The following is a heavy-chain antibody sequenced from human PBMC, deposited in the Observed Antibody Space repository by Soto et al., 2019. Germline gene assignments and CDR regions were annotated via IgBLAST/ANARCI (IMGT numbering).Heavy chain of an antibody. Sequence: QLVESGGGVVQPGGSLRLSCTASGFIFNNYGLHWVRQAPGKGLEWVSVISYDGANKYYSDSVRGRFSISRDDSKNTLTLQRNRLTDEDTAIDYCVKGTADFDYWGQGTLVTVSS. CDR2: ISYDGANK. CDR1: GFIFNNYG. V-gene: IGHV3-30*18. CDR3: VKGTADFDY. D-gene: IGHD2-21*02. J-gene: IGHJ4*02.